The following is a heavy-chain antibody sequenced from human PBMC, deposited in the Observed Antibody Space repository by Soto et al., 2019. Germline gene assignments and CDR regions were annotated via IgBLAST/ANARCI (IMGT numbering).Heavy chain of an antibody. Sequence: ASVKVSCKASGYTFTSYAMHWVRQAPGQRLEWMGWINAGNGNTKYSQKFQGRVTITRDTSASTAYMELSSLRSEDTAVYYCARNLMDYDILTGYSLASYFDNWGQGTLVTVSS. V-gene: IGHV1-3*01. CDR1: GYTFTSYA. CDR3: ARNLMDYDILTGYSLASYFDN. J-gene: IGHJ4*02. D-gene: IGHD3-9*01. CDR2: INAGNGNT.